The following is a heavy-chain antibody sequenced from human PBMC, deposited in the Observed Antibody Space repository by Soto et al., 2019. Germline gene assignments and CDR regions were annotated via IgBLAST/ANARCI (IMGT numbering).Heavy chain of an antibody. V-gene: IGHV1-46*01. CDR3: AILYYYDSGDYYSNYQYYGRDV. D-gene: IGHD3-22*01. CDR1: GFTFTSFY. CDR2: MHPYGGST. J-gene: IGHJ6*02. Sequence: ASVKVSCKASGFTFTSFYMHWVRQAPGQGPEWMGIMHPYGGSTGYAQKFQGRVTLTRDTSTRTDYMELSSLRSDDTAVYYCAILYYYDSGDYYSNYQYYGRDVWGQGTTVTVAS.